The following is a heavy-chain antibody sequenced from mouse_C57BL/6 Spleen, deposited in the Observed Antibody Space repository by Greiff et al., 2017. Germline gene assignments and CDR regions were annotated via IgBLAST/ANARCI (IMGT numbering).Heavy chain of an antibody. CDR3: AKNWDIYYYAMDY. CDR1: GFTFSDYG. V-gene: IGHV5-17*01. D-gene: IGHD4-1*01. CDR2: ISSGSSTI. Sequence: EVMLVESGGGLVKPGGSLKLSCAASGFTFSDYGMHWVRQAPEKGLEWVAYISSGSSTIYYADTVKGRFTISRDNAKNTLFLQMTSLRSEDTAMYYCAKNWDIYYYAMDYWGQGTSVTVSS. J-gene: IGHJ4*01.